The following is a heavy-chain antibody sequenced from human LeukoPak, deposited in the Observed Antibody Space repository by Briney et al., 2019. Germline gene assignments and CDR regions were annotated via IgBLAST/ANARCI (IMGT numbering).Heavy chain of an antibody. CDR3: ARGPYRNKRGWFDP. V-gene: IGHV1-46*01. J-gene: IGHJ5*02. CDR1: GYTFTSYY. Sequence: ASVKVSCKSSGYTFTSYYMHWVRQAPGQGLELMGIINPSGGSTSYAQKFQGRVTMTRDMYTSTDYMELSSLRSEDTAVFYCARGPYRNKRGWFDPWGQGTLVTVSS. D-gene: IGHD1-26*01. CDR2: INPSGGST.